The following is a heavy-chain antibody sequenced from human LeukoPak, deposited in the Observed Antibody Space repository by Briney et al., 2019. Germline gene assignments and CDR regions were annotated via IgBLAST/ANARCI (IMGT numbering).Heavy chain of an antibody. CDR2: IFYSGST. D-gene: IGHD3-3*01. CDR1: GAPISTYY. V-gene: IGHV4-59*01. Sequence: SETLSLTCTVSGAPISTYYWSWIRQPPGKGLEWIGYIFYSGSTLYNPSLQSRVTISVDTSKNQFSLRLTSVTAADTAVYYCARGYRISEIRFFEWLLDYWGQGYLVTVSS. J-gene: IGHJ4*02. CDR3: ARGYRISEIRFFEWLLDY.